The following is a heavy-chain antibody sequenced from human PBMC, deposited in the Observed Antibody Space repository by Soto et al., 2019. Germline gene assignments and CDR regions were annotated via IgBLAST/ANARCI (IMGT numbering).Heavy chain of an antibody. Sequence: ASVKVSSKGSGDALTTYAMHSLRQSPGQRLEWMGWINAGNGNTKYSQKLQCRVTITRDTSASTAYMALSSISSDDTAVYYCARNLLDSDILTGYSMAYYFDYWGQGTLVTVSS. D-gene: IGHD3-9*01. J-gene: IGHJ4*02. CDR1: GDALTTYA. CDR3: ARNLLDSDILTGYSMAYYFDY. CDR2: INAGNGNT. V-gene: IGHV1-3*01.